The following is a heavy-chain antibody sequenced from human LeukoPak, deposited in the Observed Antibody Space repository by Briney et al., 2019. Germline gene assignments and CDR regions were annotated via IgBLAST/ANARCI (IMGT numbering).Heavy chain of an antibody. CDR1: GGSISIYY. CDR3: ARRVQTSNYDSGWFDP. J-gene: IGHJ5*02. V-gene: IGHV4-59*01. D-gene: IGHD4-11*01. Sequence: PSETLSLTCTVSGGSISIYYWSWIRQPPGKGLEWIGYIYYSGSTNYNPSLKSRVTISVDTSKNQFSLKLSSVTAADTAVYYCARRVQTSNYDSGWFDPWGQGTLVTVSS. CDR2: IYYSGST.